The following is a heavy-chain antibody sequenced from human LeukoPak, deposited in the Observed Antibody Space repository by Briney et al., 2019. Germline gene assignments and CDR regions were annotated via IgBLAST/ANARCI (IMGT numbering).Heavy chain of an antibody. D-gene: IGHD3-10*01. Sequence: ASAKVCCKVSGYTLTELSMHWVRPAPGKGLAWMRGFDPEDGETIYAQKFQGRVTMTEDKSTDTAYMELSSLRSEDTAVYYCAAPSYGSGSYHAYGYWGQGTLVTVSS. V-gene: IGHV1-24*01. CDR2: FDPEDGET. CDR1: GYTLTELS. J-gene: IGHJ4*02. CDR3: AAPSYGSGSYHAYGY.